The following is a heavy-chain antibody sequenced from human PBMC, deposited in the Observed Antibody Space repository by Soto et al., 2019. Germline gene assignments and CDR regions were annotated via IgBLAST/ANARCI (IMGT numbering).Heavy chain of an antibody. V-gene: IGHV3-9*01. D-gene: IGHD3-10*01. J-gene: IGHJ4*02. Sequence: GGSLRLSCAASGFFFEDYAMHWVRQAPGKGLEWVSAISWKSGNIGYADSVKGRFTISRDNAKNSLYLQMNSLRTEDTAFYFCAKDMRSSQGGSYAAELWGQGTLVTVSS. CDR2: ISWKSGNI. CDR3: AKDMRSSQGGSYAAEL. CDR1: GFFFEDYA.